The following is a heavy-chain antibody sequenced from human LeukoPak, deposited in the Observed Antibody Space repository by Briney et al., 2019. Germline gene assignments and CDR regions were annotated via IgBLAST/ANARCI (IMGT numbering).Heavy chain of an antibody. J-gene: IGHJ4*02. D-gene: IGHD1-26*01. CDR1: GGSISSSSYY. CDR2: IYYSEST. V-gene: IGHV4-39*01. CDR3: ARQVVGATTGLFVY. Sequence: SETLSLPYTVSGGSISSSSYYWGWIRQPPGKGLEWIGSIYYSESTYYNPSLKSRVTISVDTSKNQFSPKLSSVTAADTAVYYCARQVVGATTGLFVYWGQGTLVTVSS.